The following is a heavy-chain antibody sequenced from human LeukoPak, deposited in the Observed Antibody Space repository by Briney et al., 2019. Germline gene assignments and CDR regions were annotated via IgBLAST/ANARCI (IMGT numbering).Heavy chain of an antibody. CDR1: GFTFDDYA. V-gene: IGHV3-9*01. CDR2: ISWNSGSI. D-gene: IGHD6-19*01. CDR3: AKDRQQWLVGWFDP. Sequence: PGRSLRLSCAASGFTFDDYAMHWVRQAPGKGLEWVSGISWNSGSIGYADSVKGRFTISRDNAKNSLYLQMNSLRAEDTALYYCAKDRQQWLVGWFDPWGQGTLVTVSS. J-gene: IGHJ5*02.